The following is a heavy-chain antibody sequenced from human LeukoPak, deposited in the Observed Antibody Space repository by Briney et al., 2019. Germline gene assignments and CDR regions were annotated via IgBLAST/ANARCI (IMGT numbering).Heavy chain of an antibody. Sequence: SETLSLTCAVYGGSFSGYYWSWIRQPPGKGLEWIGGINHSGSTNYNPSLKSRVTISVDTSKNQFSLKLSSVTAADTAVYYCARRGGYKKNDYWGQGTLVTVSS. CDR1: GGSFSGYY. J-gene: IGHJ4*02. D-gene: IGHD5-24*01. CDR3: ARRGGYKKNDY. CDR2: INHSGST. V-gene: IGHV4-34*01.